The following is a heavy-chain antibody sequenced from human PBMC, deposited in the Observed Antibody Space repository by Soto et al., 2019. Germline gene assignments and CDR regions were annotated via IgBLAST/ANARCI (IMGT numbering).Heavy chain of an antibody. V-gene: IGHV3-23*01. D-gene: IGHD3-10*01. CDR2: ISGSGGST. CDR1: GFTFSSYA. CDR3: AKDGLGGWFGELFSAFDI. J-gene: IGHJ3*02. Sequence: GGSLRLSCAASGFTFSSYAMSWVRQAPGKGLEWVSAISGSGGSTYYADSVKGRFTISRDNSKNTLYLQMNSLRAEDTAVYYCAKDGLGGWFGELFSAFDIWGQGTVVTVSS.